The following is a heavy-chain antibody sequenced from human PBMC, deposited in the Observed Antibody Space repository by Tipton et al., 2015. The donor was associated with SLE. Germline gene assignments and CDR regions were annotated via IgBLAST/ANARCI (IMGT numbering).Heavy chain of an antibody. Sequence: TLSLTCTVSGGSISSYYWSWIRQHPGKGLEGIGDIQFSGSTYYNPPLKSRVSISVDMSKNQFSLKLSSVTAADTAVYYCARGSWGSDAFDIWGQGTVVTVSS. V-gene: IGHV4-59*01. D-gene: IGHD3-10*01. J-gene: IGHJ3*02. CDR1: GGSISSYY. CDR2: IQFSGST. CDR3: ARGSWGSDAFDI.